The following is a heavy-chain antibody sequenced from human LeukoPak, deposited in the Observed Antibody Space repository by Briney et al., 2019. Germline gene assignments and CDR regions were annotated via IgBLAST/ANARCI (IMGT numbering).Heavy chain of an antibody. V-gene: IGHV4-39*01. CDR1: GGSITTTSYY. J-gene: IGHJ4*02. CDR2: IFYTGST. CDR3: ARRSYSNSWYFDY. Sequence: SETLSLTCTVSGGSITTTSYYWGWIRQPPGKGLEWIGNIFYTGSTYYNPSPKSRVTISVDTSKNQFSLRLTSVTAADTAVYYCARRSYSNSWYFDYWGQGTLVPVSS. D-gene: IGHD6-13*01.